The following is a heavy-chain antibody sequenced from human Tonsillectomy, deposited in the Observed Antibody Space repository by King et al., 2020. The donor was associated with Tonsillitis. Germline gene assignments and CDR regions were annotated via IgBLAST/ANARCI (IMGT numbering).Heavy chain of an antibody. D-gene: IGHD2-15*01. Sequence: QLVQSGGEVKKPGASVKVSCKASGYTFTSYYIHWVRQAPGQGLEWMGIINPSGGSTSYAQKFQGRVTMTRDTSTSTVYMELSSLRSEDTAVYYCARSTPQYEVVVVAATPPEGYWGQGTLVTVSS. CDR1: GYTFTSYY. CDR2: INPSGGST. V-gene: IGHV1-46*01. J-gene: IGHJ4*02. CDR3: ARSTPQYEVVVVAATPPEGY.